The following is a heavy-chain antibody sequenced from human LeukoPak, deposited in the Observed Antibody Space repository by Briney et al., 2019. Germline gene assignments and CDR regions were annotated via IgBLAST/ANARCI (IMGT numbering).Heavy chain of an antibody. CDR3: AGASVVGGFDY. CDR2: ISGSGGST. J-gene: IGHJ4*02. D-gene: IGHD1-26*01. CDR1: GFTFSSYA. Sequence: GGSLRLSCAASGFTFSSYAMSWVRQAPGKGLEWVSAISGSGGSTYYADSVKGRFTISRDNSKNTLNLQMNSLRAEDTAVYYCAGASVVGGFDYWGQGTLVTVSS. V-gene: IGHV3-23*01.